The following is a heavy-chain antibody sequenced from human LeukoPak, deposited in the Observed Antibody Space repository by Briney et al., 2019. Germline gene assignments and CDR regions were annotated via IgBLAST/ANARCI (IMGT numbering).Heavy chain of an antibody. CDR2: IKQDGSEK. CDR3: ARGTSTVTTKNWFDP. V-gene: IGHV3-7*03. Sequence: GGSLRLSCAASGFTFSSYWMSWVRQAPGKGLEWVANIKQDGSEKYYADSVKGRFTISRDNSKNSLYLQMNSLRAEDTAVYYCARGTSTVTTKNWFDPWGQGTLVTVSS. CDR1: GFTFSSYW. J-gene: IGHJ5*02. D-gene: IGHD4-17*01.